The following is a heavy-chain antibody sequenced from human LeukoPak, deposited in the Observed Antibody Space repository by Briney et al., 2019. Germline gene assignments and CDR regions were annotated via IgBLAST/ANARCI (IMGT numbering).Heavy chain of an antibody. CDR3: AKAGAVVVVAAKYFDY. D-gene: IGHD2-15*01. Sequence: GVSLRLSCAASGFTFSSYAMSWVRQAPGKGLEWVSAISGSGGSTYYADSVKGRFTISRDNSKSTLYLQMNSLRAEDTAVYYCAKAGAVVVVAAKYFDYWGQGTLVTVSS. CDR1: GFTFSSYA. CDR2: ISGSGGST. J-gene: IGHJ4*02. V-gene: IGHV3-23*01.